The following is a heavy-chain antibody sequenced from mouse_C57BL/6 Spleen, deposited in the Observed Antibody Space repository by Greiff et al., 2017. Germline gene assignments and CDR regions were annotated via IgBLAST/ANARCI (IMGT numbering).Heavy chain of an antibody. CDR1: GYTFTSYG. D-gene: IGHD2-2*01. Sequence: DVQLQESGAELVRPGSSVKMSCKTSGYTFTSYGINWVKQRPGQGLEWIGYIYIGNGYTEYNGKFKGKATLTSDTSSSTAYMQLSSLTSEDSAIYFCARSPYGYDEDYAMDYWGQGTSVTVSS. CDR3: ARSPYGYDEDYAMDY. CDR2: IYIGNGYT. V-gene: IGHV1-58*01. J-gene: IGHJ4*01.